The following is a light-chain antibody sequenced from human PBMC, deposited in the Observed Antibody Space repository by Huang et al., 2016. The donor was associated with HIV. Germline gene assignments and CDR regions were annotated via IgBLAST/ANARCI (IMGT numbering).Light chain of an antibody. J-gene: IGKJ1*01. V-gene: IGKV3-20*01. CDR3: QQTGRSPWT. CDR2: RAS. Sequence: IELTQSPGTLSLSPGERATLSCRASQSVSRNYVAWFQQKPGQAPRLLIYRASRRATGIQDKFSGSGSGTDFTLTIDRLEPEDLAFYYCQQTGRSPWTFGQGTKVEI. CDR1: QSVSRNY.